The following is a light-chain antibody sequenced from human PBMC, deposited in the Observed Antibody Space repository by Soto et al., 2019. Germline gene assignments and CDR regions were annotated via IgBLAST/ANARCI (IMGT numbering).Light chain of an antibody. CDR2: DAS. J-gene: IGKJ2*01. V-gene: IGKV1-5*01. CDR1: QSINSW. Sequence: DIQMTQSPSTLSASIGDRVTITCRASQSINSWLAWYQQKPGKAPKLLIYDASNLASGVPSRFSGSGSGTEFTLVIGSLQPGDFATYYCQQYDTYSYTFGQGTKLEI. CDR3: QQYDTYSYT.